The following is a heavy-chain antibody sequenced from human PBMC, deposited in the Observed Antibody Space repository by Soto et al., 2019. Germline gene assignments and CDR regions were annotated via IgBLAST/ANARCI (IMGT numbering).Heavy chain of an antibody. Sequence: PSETLSLTCALYSGSFSGHDWSWIRQPSGKGLEWIGEINHSGSTNYNPSLKSRVTISVDTSKNQLSLRLSSVTAADTAVYYCARGQRAIGSTYCRGGSCHSDYYYYGMDVWGQGTTVTVSS. CDR2: INHSGST. CDR3: ARGQRAIGSTYCRGGSCHSDYYYYGMDV. J-gene: IGHJ6*02. D-gene: IGHD2-15*01. CDR1: SGSFSGHD. V-gene: IGHV4-34*01.